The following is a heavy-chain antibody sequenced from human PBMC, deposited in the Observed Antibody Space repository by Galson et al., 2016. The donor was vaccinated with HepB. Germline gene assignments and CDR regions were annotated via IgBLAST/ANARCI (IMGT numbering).Heavy chain of an antibody. Sequence: PALVKPTQTLTMTCTFSGFSLSTSGMAVSWIRQLPGKALEWLAVIDWNGNKFYSPSLPTRLTISKDTSKNQVVLTLTNMDPVDTATYFCARYLRSHGYYVMDVWGQGTTVTVSS. J-gene: IGHJ6*02. D-gene: IGHD4-17*01. CDR1: GFSLSTSGMA. V-gene: IGHV2-70*01. CDR3: ARYLRSHGYYVMDV. CDR2: IDWNGNK.